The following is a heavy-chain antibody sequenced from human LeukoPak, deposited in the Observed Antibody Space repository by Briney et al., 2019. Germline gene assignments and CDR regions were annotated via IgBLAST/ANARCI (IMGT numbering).Heavy chain of an antibody. J-gene: IGHJ5*02. V-gene: IGHV4-59*13. CDR3: ARLWRPHDYDNWFDH. Sequence: SETLSLTCTVSGGYISSSFWTWIRQAPGKGLELIGFTYDGGRGNYKPSLRSRVDISLDTSNNRYSLRLTSVTAADTGVYYCARLWRPHDYDNWFDHWGQGIPVTVSS. CDR1: GGYISSSF. D-gene: IGHD4-17*01. CDR2: TYDGGRG.